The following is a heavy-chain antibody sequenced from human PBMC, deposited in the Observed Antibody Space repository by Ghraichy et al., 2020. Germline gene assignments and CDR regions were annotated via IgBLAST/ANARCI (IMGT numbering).Heavy chain of an antibody. CDR2: IKSKTDGGTT. J-gene: IGHJ4*02. D-gene: IGHD6-19*01. CDR1: GFTFSNAW. CDR3: TTGRYSSGWYLRFDY. Sequence: GGSLRLSCAASGFTFSNAWMSWVRQAPGKGLEWVGRIKSKTDGGTTDYAAPVKGRFTISRDDSKNTLYLQMNSLKTEDTAVYYCTTGRYSSGWYLRFDYWGQGTLVTVSS. V-gene: IGHV3-15*01.